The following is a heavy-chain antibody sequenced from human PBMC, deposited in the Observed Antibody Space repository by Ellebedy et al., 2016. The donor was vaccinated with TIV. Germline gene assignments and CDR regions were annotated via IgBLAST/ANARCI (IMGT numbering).Heavy chain of an antibody. CDR2: IWYDGSNK. Sequence: GESLKISXAASGFTFSSYGMHWVRQAPGKGLEWVAVIWYDGSNKYYADSVKGRFTISRDNSKNTLYLQMNSLRAEDTAVYYCARDHYTMVRGVGVHGMDVWGQGTTVTVSS. V-gene: IGHV3-33*08. J-gene: IGHJ6*02. CDR3: ARDHYTMVRGVGVHGMDV. D-gene: IGHD3-10*01. CDR1: GFTFSSYG.